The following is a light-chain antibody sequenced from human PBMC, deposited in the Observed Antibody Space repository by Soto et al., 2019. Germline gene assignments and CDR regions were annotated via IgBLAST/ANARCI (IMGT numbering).Light chain of an antibody. CDR2: GAF. CDR3: QQSNHWPPLT. CDR1: QSVSSN. Sequence: EIVMTQSPDTLSVSPGGRATLSCRASQSVSSNLAWYQQRTGQAPTLLIYGAFTRATGVPARFSGSGSGTEFSLTINSRQSEDSAVDYCQQSNHWPPLTFGGGTKVEIK. V-gene: IGKV3-15*01. J-gene: IGKJ4*01.